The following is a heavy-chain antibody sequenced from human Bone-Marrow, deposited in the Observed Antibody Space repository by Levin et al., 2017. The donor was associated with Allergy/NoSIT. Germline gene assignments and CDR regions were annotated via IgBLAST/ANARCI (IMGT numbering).Heavy chain of an antibody. D-gene: IGHD1-26*01. Sequence: PTGGSLRLSCAASGFTFSTCAMSWVRQTPGKGLEWVSSISGFGGETYYADAVKGRLTISRDNSENTLYLQMTSLRVDDTAVYYCVKGGGTYYPPRYFDCWGPGTLVTVSS. V-gene: IGHV3-23*01. J-gene: IGHJ4*02. CDR1: GFTFSTCA. CDR2: ISGFGGET. CDR3: VKGGGTYYPPRYFDC.